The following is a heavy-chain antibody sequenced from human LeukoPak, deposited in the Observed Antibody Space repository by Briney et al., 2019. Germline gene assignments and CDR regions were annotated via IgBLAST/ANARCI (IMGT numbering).Heavy chain of an antibody. CDR3: ARGRGQRAAYYFDY. J-gene: IGHJ4*02. V-gene: IGHV4-34*01. CDR1: GGSFSGYY. CDR2: INHSGST. D-gene: IGHD6-13*01. Sequence: PSETLSLTCAVYGGSFSGYYWSWIRQPPGKGLEWIGEINHSGSTNYNPSLKSRVTISVDTSKNQFSLKLSSVTAADTAVYYCARGRGQRAAYYFDYWGQGTLVTVSS.